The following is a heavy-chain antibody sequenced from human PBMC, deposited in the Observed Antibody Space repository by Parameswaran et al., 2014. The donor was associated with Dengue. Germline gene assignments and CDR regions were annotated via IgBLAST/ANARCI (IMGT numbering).Heavy chain of an antibody. J-gene: IGHJ6*02. V-gene: IGHV3-48*04. Sequence: WIRQPQEGAGWVSYISSSSSTIYYADSVKGRFTISRDNAKNSLYLQMNSLRAEDTAVYYCARDIARITMVRGGTYYYYGMDVWGQGTTVTVSS. CDR2: ISSSSSTI. D-gene: IGHD3-10*01. CDR3: ARDIARITMVRGGTYYYYGMDV.